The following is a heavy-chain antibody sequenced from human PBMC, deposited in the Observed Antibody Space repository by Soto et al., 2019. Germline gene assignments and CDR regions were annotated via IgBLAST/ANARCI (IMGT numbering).Heavy chain of an antibody. D-gene: IGHD3-22*01. J-gene: IGHJ6*02. V-gene: IGHV5-51*01. Sequence: PVESLKISCKGSGYSFTSYWIGWVRQMPGKGLAWMGIIYPGDSDTRYSPSFQGQVTISADKSISTAYLQWSSLKASDTAMYYCARHTYYYDSSGYYGPYYYYGMDVWGQGTTVTVSS. CDR1: GYSFTSYW. CDR3: ARHTYYYDSSGYYGPYYYYGMDV. CDR2: IYPGDSDT.